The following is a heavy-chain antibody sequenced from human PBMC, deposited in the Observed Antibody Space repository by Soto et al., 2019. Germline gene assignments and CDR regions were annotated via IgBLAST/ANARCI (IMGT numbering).Heavy chain of an antibody. V-gene: IGHV4-61*01. CDR3: ARVIAAAVYYGMDV. Sequence: NPSETLSLTCTVSGGSVSSGSYYWSWIRQPPGKGLEWIGYIYYSGSTNYNPSLKSRVTISVDTSKNQFSLKLSSVTAADTAVYYCARVIAAAVYYGMDVWGQGTTVTVSS. CDR2: IYYSGST. D-gene: IGHD6-13*01. CDR1: GGSVSSGSYY. J-gene: IGHJ6*02.